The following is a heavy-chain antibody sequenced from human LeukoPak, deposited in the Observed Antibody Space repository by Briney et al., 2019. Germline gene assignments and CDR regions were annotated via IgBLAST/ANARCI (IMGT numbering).Heavy chain of an antibody. CDR2: ISSSSSYI. J-gene: IGHJ4*02. CDR3: ARGTPIVVVPAALYYFDY. V-gene: IGHV3-21*01. CDR1: GFTFSSYR. D-gene: IGHD2-2*01. Sequence: PGGSLRLSCAASGFTFSSYRMNWVRQAPGKGLEWVSSISSSSSYIYYADSVKGRFTISRDNAKTSLYLQMNSLRAEDTAVYYCARGTPIVVVPAALYYFDYWGQGTLVTVSS.